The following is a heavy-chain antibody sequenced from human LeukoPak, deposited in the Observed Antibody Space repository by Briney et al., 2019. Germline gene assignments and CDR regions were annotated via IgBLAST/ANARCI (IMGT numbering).Heavy chain of an antibody. V-gene: IGHV1-2*02. D-gene: IGHD3-10*01. Sequence: ASVKVSCKASGYTFTRYYMHWVRQAPGQGLEWMGWINPNSGRTNYAQKFQGRVIITRDTSISTAYMELSRLRSDDTSVYYCARDRGYYGSGSNYWGQGTLVTVSS. CDR2: INPNSGRT. CDR3: ARDRGYYGSGSNY. CDR1: GYTFTRYY. J-gene: IGHJ4*02.